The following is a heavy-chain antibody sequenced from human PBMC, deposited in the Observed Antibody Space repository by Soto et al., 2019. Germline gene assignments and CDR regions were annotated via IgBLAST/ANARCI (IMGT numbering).Heavy chain of an antibody. Sequence: ASVKVSCKVCGYTLTELSMHWVGQAPGKGREWMGGFDPEDGETIYAQKFQGRVTMTEDTSTDTAYMELSSLRSEDTAVYYCATPRAVRGLIITGEIGMDVWGQGTTVTVSS. J-gene: IGHJ6*02. CDR3: ATPRAVRGLIITGEIGMDV. D-gene: IGHD3-10*01. CDR1: GYTLTELS. V-gene: IGHV1-24*01. CDR2: FDPEDGET.